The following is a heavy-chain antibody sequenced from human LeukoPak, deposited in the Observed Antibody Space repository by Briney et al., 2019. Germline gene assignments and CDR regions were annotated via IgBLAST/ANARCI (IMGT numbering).Heavy chain of an antibody. V-gene: IGHV3-23*01. Sequence: GGSLRLSCAASGFTFSSYAMSWVRQAPGKGLEWVSAISGSGGSTYYADSVKGRFTISRDNSKNTLYLQMNSLRAEGTAVYYCAKDPAAYDYVWGSYRFGYWGQGTLVTVSS. CDR3: AKDPAAYDYVWGSYRFGY. CDR1: GFTFSSYA. D-gene: IGHD3-16*02. CDR2: ISGSGGST. J-gene: IGHJ4*02.